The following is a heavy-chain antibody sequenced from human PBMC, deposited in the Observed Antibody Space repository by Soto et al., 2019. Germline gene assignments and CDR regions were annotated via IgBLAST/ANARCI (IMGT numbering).Heavy chain of an antibody. Sequence: ASVKVSCKASGGTFSSYAISWVRQAPGQGLEWMGGIIPIFGTANYAQKFQGRVTITADESTSTAYMELSSLRSEDTAVYYCARDWYSSGPFDPWGQGTLVTVSS. CDR3: ARDWYSSGPFDP. J-gene: IGHJ5*02. D-gene: IGHD6-19*01. V-gene: IGHV1-69*13. CDR1: GGTFSSYA. CDR2: IIPIFGTA.